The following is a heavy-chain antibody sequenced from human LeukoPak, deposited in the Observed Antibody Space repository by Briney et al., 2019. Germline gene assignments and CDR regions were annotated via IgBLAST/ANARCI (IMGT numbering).Heavy chain of an antibody. V-gene: IGHV1-2*06. Sequence: ASVKVSCKASGYTFTGYYMDWVRQAPGQGLEWMGRINPNGGGTNYAQKFQGRVTMTRDTSISTAYMELSRLSSDDTAVYYCARDDRLAMVRGVIFLGYWGQGTLVTVSS. J-gene: IGHJ4*02. D-gene: IGHD3-10*01. CDR1: GYTFTGYY. CDR3: ARDDRLAMVRGVIFLGY. CDR2: INPNGGGT.